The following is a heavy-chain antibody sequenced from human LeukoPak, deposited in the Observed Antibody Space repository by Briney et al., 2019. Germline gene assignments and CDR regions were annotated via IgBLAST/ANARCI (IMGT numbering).Heavy chain of an antibody. CDR2: ISWNSGSI. J-gene: IGHJ5*02. Sequence: PGRSLRLSCAASGFTFDDYAMHWVRQAPGKGLEWVSGISWNSGSIGYADSVKGRFTISRDNAKNSLYLQMNSLRAEDTALYYCAKDIPVVYVLLWFGEPNSPPNWFDPWGQGTLVTVSS. CDR1: GFTFDDYA. D-gene: IGHD3-10*01. CDR3: AKDIPVVYVLLWFGEPNSPPNWFDP. V-gene: IGHV3-9*01.